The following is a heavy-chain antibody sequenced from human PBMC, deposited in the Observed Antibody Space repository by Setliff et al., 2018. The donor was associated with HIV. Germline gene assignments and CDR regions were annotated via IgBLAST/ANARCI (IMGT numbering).Heavy chain of an antibody. CDR2: IYYSGAT. V-gene: IGHV4-39*01. D-gene: IGHD1-26*01. CDR3: ARGWEGGMDY. J-gene: IGHJ4*02. Sequence: SETLSLTCTVSGGSISSSSYYWGWIRQPPGKGLEWIGSIYYSGATYYNPSLKSRVTLSVDTSNNQFSLKLSSVTAADTAVYYCARGWEGGMDYWGQGTLVTVSS. CDR1: GGSISSSSYY.